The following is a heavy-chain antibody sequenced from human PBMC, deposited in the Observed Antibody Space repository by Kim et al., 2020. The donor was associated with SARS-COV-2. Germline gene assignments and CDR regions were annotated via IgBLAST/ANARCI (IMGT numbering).Heavy chain of an antibody. V-gene: IGHV3-23*01. CDR3: AKVSGLAGVYYGMDV. CDR2: ISGDGGNT. J-gene: IGHJ6*02. Sequence: GGSLRLSCAASGFSFSSYAMNWVRQAPGKGLEWVSAISGDGGNTYYADSVKGRFTISRDNSKNTLYLQMNSLRAEDTAVYYCAKVSGLAGVYYGMDVWGHGTTVTVSS. CDR1: GFSFSSYA. D-gene: IGHD6-19*01.